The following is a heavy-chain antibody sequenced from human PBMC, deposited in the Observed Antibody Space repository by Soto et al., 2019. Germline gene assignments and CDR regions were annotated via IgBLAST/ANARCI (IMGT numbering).Heavy chain of an antibody. CDR3: ARDRERITMTRVAFDI. D-gene: IGHD3-22*01. J-gene: IGHJ3*02. CDR2: INPNSGGT. Sequence: GASVKVSCKASGYTFTGYYMHWVRQAPGQGLEWMGWINPNSGGTNYAQKFQGRVTMTRDTSISTAYMELSRLRSDDTAVYYCARDRERITMTRVAFDIWGQGTMVTVSS. V-gene: IGHV1-2*02. CDR1: GYTFTGYY.